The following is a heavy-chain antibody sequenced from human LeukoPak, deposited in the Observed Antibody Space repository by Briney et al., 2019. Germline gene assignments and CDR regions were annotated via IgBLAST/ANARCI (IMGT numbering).Heavy chain of an antibody. CDR1: GFTFSSYA. CDR2: ISGSGGST. CDR3: AKDRVPRGYSYSAKGYYYYGMDV. J-gene: IGHJ6*02. Sequence: GGSLRLSCAASGFTFSSYAMSWVRQAPGKGLEWVSAISGSGGSTYYADSVKGRFTISRDNSKNTLYLQMNSLRAEDTAVYYCAKDRVPRGYSYSAKGYYYYGMDVWGQGTTVTVSS. V-gene: IGHV3-23*01. D-gene: IGHD5-18*01.